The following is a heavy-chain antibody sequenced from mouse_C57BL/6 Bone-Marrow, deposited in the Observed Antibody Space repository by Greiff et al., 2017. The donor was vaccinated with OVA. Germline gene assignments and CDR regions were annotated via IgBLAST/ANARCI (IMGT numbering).Heavy chain of an antibody. CDR2: IDPSDSET. CDR1: GYTFTSYW. CDR3: ARNYYDYDGWYWYFDV. V-gene: IGHV1-52*01. D-gene: IGHD2-4*01. Sequence: QVQLQQPGAELVRPGSSVKLSCKASGYTFTSYWMHWVKQRPIQGLEWIGNIDPSDSETHYNQKFKDKATLTVDKSSSTAYMQLSSLTSEDSAVYYCARNYYDYDGWYWYFDVWGTGTTGTVSS. J-gene: IGHJ1*03.